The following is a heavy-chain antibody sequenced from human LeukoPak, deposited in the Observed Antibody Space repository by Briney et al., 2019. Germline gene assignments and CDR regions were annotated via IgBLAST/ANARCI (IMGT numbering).Heavy chain of an antibody. V-gene: IGHV1-2*02. CDR3: ARENYYDSSGYTDY. J-gene: IGHJ4*02. Sequence: ASVKVSCKASGYTFTGYYMRWVRQAPGQGLEWMGWINPNSGGTNYAQKFQGRVTMTRDTSISTAYMELSRLRSDDTAVYYCARENYYDSSGYTDYWGQGTLVTVSS. D-gene: IGHD3-22*01. CDR1: GYTFTGYY. CDR2: INPNSGGT.